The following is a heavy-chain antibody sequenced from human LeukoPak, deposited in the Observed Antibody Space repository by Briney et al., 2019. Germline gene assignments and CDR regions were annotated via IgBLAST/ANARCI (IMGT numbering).Heavy chain of an antibody. J-gene: IGHJ4*02. Sequence: GASVKVSCKASGGTFSSYAISWVRQAPGQGLEWMGRIIPILGIANYAQKFQGRVTITADKSTSTAYMELSSLRSEDTAVYYCASEVRGYSYGTFDYWGQGTLVTVSS. D-gene: IGHD5-18*01. CDR1: GGTFSSYA. V-gene: IGHV1-69*04. CDR3: ASEVRGYSYGTFDY. CDR2: IIPILGIA.